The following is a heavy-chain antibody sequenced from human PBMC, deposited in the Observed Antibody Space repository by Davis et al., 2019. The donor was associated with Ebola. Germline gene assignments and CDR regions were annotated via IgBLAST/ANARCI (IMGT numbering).Heavy chain of an antibody. CDR2: IIPFLGIP. Sequence: SVKVSCKASGYTLTTLGISWVRQAPGQGLEWMGGIIPFLGIPNYAQKFQGRVTITADKSTSTAYMELSSLRSEDTAVYYCARGLARDGYTGQGYWGQGTLVTVSS. J-gene: IGHJ4*02. CDR1: GYTLTTLG. V-gene: IGHV1-69*10. D-gene: IGHD5-24*01. CDR3: ARGLARDGYTGQGY.